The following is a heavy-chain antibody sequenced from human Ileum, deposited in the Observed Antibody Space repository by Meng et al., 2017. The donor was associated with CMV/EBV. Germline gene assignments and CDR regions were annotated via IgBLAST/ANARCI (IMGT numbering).Heavy chain of an antibody. CDR2: MNPNSGNT. CDR3: ARGLVYCSSTSCFGY. Sequence: SGYTFTSYDINWVRQATGQGLEWMGWMNPNSGNTGYAQKFQGSVTMTRNTSISTAYMELSSLRSEDTAVYYCARGLVYCSSTSCFGYWGQGTLVTVSS. J-gene: IGHJ4*02. V-gene: IGHV1-8*01. CDR1: GYTFTSYD. D-gene: IGHD2-2*01.